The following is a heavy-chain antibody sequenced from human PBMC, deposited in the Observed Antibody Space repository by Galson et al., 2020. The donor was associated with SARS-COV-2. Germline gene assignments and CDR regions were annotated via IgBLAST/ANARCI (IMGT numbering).Heavy chain of an antibody. CDR3: ARGHRGVVPSPVLGLGPYYSYYYMDV. CDR2: INIGGNT. J-gene: IGHJ6*03. V-gene: IGHV4-34*01. D-gene: IGHD3-10*01. CDR1: GGPFSGYS. Sequence: SETLSLTCAVYGGPFSGYSWTWIRQPPGKGLEWIGEINIGGNTNYSPSLRSRVTVSVDNSKNQFSLNLRSVTAADTALYYCARGHRGVVPSPVLGLGPYYSYYYMDVWDKGTTVTVSS.